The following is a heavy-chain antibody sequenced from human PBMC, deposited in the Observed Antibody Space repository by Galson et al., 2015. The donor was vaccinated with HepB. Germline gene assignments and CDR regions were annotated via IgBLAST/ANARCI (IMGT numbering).Heavy chain of an antibody. D-gene: IGHD3-22*01. Sequence: SVKVSCKASGGTFSSYAISWVRQAPGQGLEWMGGIIPIFGTANYAQKFQGRVTITADESTSTAYMELSSLRSEDTAVYYCAILRITMIVVVESGDAFDIWGQGTMVTVSS. J-gene: IGHJ3*02. CDR3: AILRITMIVVVESGDAFDI. CDR1: GGTFSSYA. V-gene: IGHV1-69*13. CDR2: IIPIFGTA.